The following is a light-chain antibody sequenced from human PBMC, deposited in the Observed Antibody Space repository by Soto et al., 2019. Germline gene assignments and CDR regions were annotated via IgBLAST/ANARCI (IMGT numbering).Light chain of an antibody. CDR1: RSNIGSNS. CDR2: IND. V-gene: IGLV1-44*01. CDR3: SSYTSSSTYV. Sequence: QSVLAQPPSVSGTPGQRVIISCSGSRSNIGSNSVNWYQQLPGTAPKLLIYINDQRPSGVPDRFSGSTSGTSVSLAISGLQSEDEADYYCSSYTSSSTYVFGTGTKATVL. J-gene: IGLJ1*01.